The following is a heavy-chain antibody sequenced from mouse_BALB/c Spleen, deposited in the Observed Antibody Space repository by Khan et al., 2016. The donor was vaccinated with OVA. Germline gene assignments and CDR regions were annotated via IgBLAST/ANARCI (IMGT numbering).Heavy chain of an antibody. CDR1: GYAFNNYM. V-gene: IGHV1-54*01. D-gene: IGHD2-1*01. CDR2: INPGSGGT. Sequence: QVQLKQSGAELVRPGTSVKVSCKASGYAFNNYMIEWVKQRPGQGLEWIGVINPGSGGTNYNEKFKGKATLTADKSSNTAYMQLSSLTSDDSAVYFWARGGYGILAYWGPGTLVTVPA. J-gene: IGHJ3*01. CDR3: ARGGYGILAY.